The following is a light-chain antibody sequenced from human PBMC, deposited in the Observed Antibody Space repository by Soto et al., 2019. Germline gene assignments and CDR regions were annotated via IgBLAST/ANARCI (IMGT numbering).Light chain of an antibody. Sequence: QSALTQPASVSGSPGQSITISCTGSSSDVGGYKYVSWYQQHPGKAPKLIIYEVSNRPSGVSNRFSGSKSGSTASLTISGLQAEDEADYYCSSYTTSSTWVFGGGTKLTVL. J-gene: IGLJ3*02. CDR2: EVS. V-gene: IGLV2-14*01. CDR3: SSYTTSSTWV. CDR1: SSDVGGYKY.